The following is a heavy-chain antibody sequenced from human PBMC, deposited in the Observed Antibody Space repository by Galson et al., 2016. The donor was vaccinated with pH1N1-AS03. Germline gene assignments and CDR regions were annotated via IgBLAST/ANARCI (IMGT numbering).Heavy chain of an antibody. D-gene: IGHD3-10*01. CDR2: INPNSGGT. J-gene: IGHJ6*02. Sequence: SVKVSCKASGYTFTEYYMYWVRQAPGRGLEWMGWINPNSGGTKSAQKLQGRVTMTRGTSINTAYMELSSLRSDDTAVYYCARGDYFGSGTYKPYYARDGWGQGTTVTVSS. V-gene: IGHV1-2*02. CDR3: ARGDYFGSGTYKPYYARDG. CDR1: GYTFTEYY.